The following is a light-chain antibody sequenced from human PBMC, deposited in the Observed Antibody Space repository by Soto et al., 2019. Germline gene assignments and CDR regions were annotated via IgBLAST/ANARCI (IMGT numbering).Light chain of an antibody. V-gene: IGLV1-40*01. CDR3: QSYDSSLSGSV. J-gene: IGLJ3*02. CDR2: GNN. CDR1: SSNIGAGSH. Sequence: QSALTQPPSVSGAPGQRVTISCTGSSSNIGAGSHVHWYQQLPGTAPKLLIYGNNNRPSGVPDRFSGSKSGTSASLAITGLQAEDEADYYCQSYDSSLSGSVFGGGTKLTVL.